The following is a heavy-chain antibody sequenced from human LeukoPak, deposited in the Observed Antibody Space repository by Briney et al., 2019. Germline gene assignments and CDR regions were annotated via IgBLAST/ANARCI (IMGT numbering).Heavy chain of an antibody. CDR3: ARRSSGWYWGY. Sequence: SETLSLTCTVSGVSISSISYYWGWIRQPPGKGLEWIGNIYYSGGTYYNPSLKSRVTISVDTSKNQFSLKVSSVTAADTAVYHCARRSSGWYWGYWGQGTLVTVSS. D-gene: IGHD6-19*01. J-gene: IGHJ4*02. V-gene: IGHV4-39*01. CDR1: GVSISSISYY. CDR2: IYYSGGT.